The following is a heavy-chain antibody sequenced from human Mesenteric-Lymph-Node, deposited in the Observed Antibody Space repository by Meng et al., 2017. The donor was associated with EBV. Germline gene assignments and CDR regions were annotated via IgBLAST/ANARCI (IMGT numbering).Heavy chain of an antibody. J-gene: IGHJ4*02. Sequence: EGQLVESGGGLGQPGGSLGLSCAASGLIFSSYAMSWVRQAPGKGLEWVADITGSGGGTDYADSVKGRFTISRDNSKNTLYLQMNSLRAEDMAVYYCANTYVFEYWGQGTLVTVSS. V-gene: IGHV3-23*04. CDR1: GLIFSSYA. D-gene: IGHD2/OR15-2a*01. CDR2: ITGSGGGT. CDR3: ANTYVFEY.